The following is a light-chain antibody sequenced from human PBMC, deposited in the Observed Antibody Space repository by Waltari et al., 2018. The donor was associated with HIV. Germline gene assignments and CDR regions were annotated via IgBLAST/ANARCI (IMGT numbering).Light chain of an antibody. CDR3: QQRSDWPPP. V-gene: IGKV3-11*01. CDR1: QSVGSY. CDR2: DAS. Sequence: EIVLTQSPATLSLSPGERATLSCRASQSVGSYLGWYQQKPGQAPRLLIYDASNRATVIPARFSGSGSGTDFTLTISILEPEDFAVYYCQQRSDWPPPFGQGTKVEIK. J-gene: IGKJ1*01.